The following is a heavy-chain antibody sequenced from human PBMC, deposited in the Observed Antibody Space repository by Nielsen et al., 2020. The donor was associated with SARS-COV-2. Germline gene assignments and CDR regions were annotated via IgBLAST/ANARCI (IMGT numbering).Heavy chain of an antibody. Sequence: SLKISCAASGVTFDDYAMHWVRQDPGRGLEWVSSISWNSGTIVYADSVKGRFTISRDNAKNSLYLQVSSLKTEDTALYYCAMSGWATEYFQHWGQGTLVTVSS. CDR3: AMSGWATEYFQH. CDR1: GVTFDDYA. V-gene: IGHV3-9*01. J-gene: IGHJ1*01. D-gene: IGHD6-19*01. CDR2: ISWNSGTI.